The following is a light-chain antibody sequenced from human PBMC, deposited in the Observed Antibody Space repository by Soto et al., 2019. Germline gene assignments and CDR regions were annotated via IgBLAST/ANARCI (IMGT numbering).Light chain of an antibody. Sequence: DIQLTQSPSFLSASVGDRVTITCRASQGISSYLGWYQQKPGKAPKLLIYAASTLESWVPSRFSGSGAGTDVTLTINSLQTEEFATYYCQQVNSYPLPVGPGTKVDIK. J-gene: IGKJ3*01. CDR1: QGISSY. CDR3: QQVNSYPLP. V-gene: IGKV1-9*01. CDR2: AAS.